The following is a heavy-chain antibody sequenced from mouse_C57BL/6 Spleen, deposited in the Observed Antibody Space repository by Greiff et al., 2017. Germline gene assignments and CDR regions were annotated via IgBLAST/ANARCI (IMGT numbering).Heavy chain of an antibody. CDR2: INPNNGTT. Sequence: EVQLQQSGPELVKPGASVKISCTASGYSFTDYNMNWVKQSTGKSLEWIGVINPNNGTTIYNQKFKGKATMTADQSSSTAYMQLNSLTSEDSAVYYCARYDYDRMDYWGQGTSVTVSS. CDR1: GYSFTDYN. CDR3: ARYDYDRMDY. D-gene: IGHD2-4*01. V-gene: IGHV1-39*01. J-gene: IGHJ4*01.